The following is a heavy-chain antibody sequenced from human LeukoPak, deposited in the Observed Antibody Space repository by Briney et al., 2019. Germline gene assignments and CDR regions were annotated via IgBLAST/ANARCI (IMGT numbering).Heavy chain of an antibody. J-gene: IGHJ6*03. CDR3: ARENPYYYYMDV. CDR2: IYYSGST. V-gene: IGHV4-59*11. Sequence: TSETLSLTCTVSGGSISSQFWSWIRQPPGKGLEWIGYIYYSGSTNYNPSLKSRVTISVDTSKNQFSLKLSSVTAADTAVYYCARENPYYYYMDVWGKGTTVTVSS. CDR1: GGSISSQF.